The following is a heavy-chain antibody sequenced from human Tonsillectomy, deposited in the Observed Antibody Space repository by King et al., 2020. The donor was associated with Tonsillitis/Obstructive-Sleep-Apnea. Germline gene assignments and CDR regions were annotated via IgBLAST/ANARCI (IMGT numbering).Heavy chain of an antibody. CDR3: ARGLHQYASSAKAFEI. V-gene: IGHV3-48*03. CDR2: ISSSGSTI. CDR1: GFTFSSYE. Sequence: VQLVESGGGLVQPGGSLRLSCAASGFTFSSYEMNWVRQAPGKGLEWVSYISSSGSTIYYADSVKGRFTISRDNAKNSLYLQMNSLRAEDTAVYYCARGLHQYASSAKAFEIWGQGTMVPVSS. D-gene: IGHD3-22*01. J-gene: IGHJ3*02.